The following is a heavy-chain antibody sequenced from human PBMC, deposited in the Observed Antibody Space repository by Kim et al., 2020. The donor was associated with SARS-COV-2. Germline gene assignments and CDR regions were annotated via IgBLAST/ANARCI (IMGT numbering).Heavy chain of an antibody. V-gene: IGHV3-53*01. Sequence: GGSLRLSCAASGFSVSSTYMSWVRQAPGKGLEWVSVIYSGGSTYYADSVRGRFIVSRDNSKNTLYLQMNSLRAEDTAVYYCARGVDIWNFFDSWGQGILVTVSS. CDR3: ARGVDIWNFFDS. D-gene: IGHD5-12*01. CDR2: IYSGGST. J-gene: IGHJ4*02. CDR1: GFSVSSTY.